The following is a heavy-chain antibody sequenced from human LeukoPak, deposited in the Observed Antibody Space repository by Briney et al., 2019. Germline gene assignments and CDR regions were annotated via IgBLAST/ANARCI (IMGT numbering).Heavy chain of an antibody. D-gene: IGHD3-22*01. Sequence: PGGSLRLSCAVSGSTVKRNYMSWARQAPGKGLEWVSVIYSGGDTYYADSVKGRFTISRDNSKNTVYLQMNNLRPEDTAVYYCVRLDDSNSRRPENDASDVWGQGTTVTVSS. J-gene: IGHJ3*01. V-gene: IGHV3-66*02. CDR3: VRLDDSNSRRPENDASDV. CDR1: GSTVKRNY. CDR2: IYSGGDT.